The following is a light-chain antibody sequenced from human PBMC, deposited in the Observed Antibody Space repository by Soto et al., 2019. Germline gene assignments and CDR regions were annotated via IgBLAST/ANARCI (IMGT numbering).Light chain of an antibody. CDR1: QSVSNSY. V-gene: IGKV3-20*01. CDR2: GAS. CDR3: QQYGRP. J-gene: IGKJ1*01. Sequence: EIVLTQSPGTLSLSPGERATLSCRASQSVSNSYLAWYQQKPGQAPRLLIYGASSRATGIPDRFSGSGSGTDFTLTISRLEPEDFAVYYCQQYGRPFGQGTKVDIK.